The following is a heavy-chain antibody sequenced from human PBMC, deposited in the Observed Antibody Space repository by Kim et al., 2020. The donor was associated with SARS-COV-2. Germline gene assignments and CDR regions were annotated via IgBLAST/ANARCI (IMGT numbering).Heavy chain of an antibody. Sequence: APVKGRFTISRDDSKNTLYLQMNSLKTEDTAVYYCTTARDSSGWYGAFDIWGQGTMVTVSS. D-gene: IGHD6-19*01. J-gene: IGHJ3*02. CDR3: TTARDSSGWYGAFDI. V-gene: IGHV3-15*01.